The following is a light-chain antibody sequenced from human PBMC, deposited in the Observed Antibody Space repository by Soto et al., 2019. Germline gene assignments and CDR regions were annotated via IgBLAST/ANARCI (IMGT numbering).Light chain of an antibody. CDR3: LQHNNWPLGT. V-gene: IGKV3-15*01. J-gene: IGKJ1*01. CDR1: QSLLHHNGNN. CDR2: RAS. Sequence: MTQSPLALTVTPGEPASISCRSSQSLLHHNGNNVAWYRQKPGQPPSLLIYRASTRSPGVPARFCCSWSGTRFIIKICGLQFQDYRFYCCLQHNNWPLGTFGQGTKVDIK.